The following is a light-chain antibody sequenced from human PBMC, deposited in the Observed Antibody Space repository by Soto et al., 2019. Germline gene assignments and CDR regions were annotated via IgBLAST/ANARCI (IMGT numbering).Light chain of an antibody. CDR3: ASWDASLNGWV. CDR1: RSNIGSDT. J-gene: IGLJ3*02. CDR2: RSN. Sequence: QSVLTQPPSASGTPGQRVTISCSGSRSNIGSDTVNWYQQLPGTAPKLLIHRSNQRPSGVPGRFSGSKSGTSASPAISGLQPEDEADYHCASWDASLNGWVFGGGTKLTVL. V-gene: IGLV1-44*01.